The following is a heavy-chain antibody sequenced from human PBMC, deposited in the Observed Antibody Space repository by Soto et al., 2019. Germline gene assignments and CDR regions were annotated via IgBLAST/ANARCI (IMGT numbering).Heavy chain of an antibody. CDR1: GDSVSSNSAA. D-gene: IGHD6-19*01. Sequence: SPTLSLTCAISGDSVSSNSAAWNWIRQSPSRGLEWLGRTYYRSKWYNDYAVSVKSRITINPDTSKNQFSLQLNSVTPEDTAVYYCARWAVAGTSPWFDPWGQGTLVTVSS. CDR2: TYYRSKWYN. CDR3: ARWAVAGTSPWFDP. J-gene: IGHJ5*02. V-gene: IGHV6-1*01.